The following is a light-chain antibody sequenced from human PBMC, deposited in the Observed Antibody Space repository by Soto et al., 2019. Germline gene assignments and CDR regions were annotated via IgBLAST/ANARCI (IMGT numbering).Light chain of an antibody. CDR3: QSYDSSLSSSV. CDR2: GNS. CDR1: SSNIGAGYD. Sequence: QAVVTQPPSVSGAPGQRVTISCTGSSSNIGAGYDVHWYQKLPGTAPKLLIYGNSNRPSGVPDRFSGSKSGTSASLAITGLQAEDEADYYCQSYDSSLSSSVFGGGTKLTVL. J-gene: IGLJ2*01. V-gene: IGLV1-40*01.